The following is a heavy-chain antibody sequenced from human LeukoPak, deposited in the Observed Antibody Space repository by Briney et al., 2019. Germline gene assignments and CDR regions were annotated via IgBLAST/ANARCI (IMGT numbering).Heavy chain of an antibody. CDR3: ASGAYCGGDCYSYFQH. J-gene: IGHJ1*01. V-gene: IGHV1-69*05. CDR1: GGTFSSYA. D-gene: IGHD2-21*02. CDR2: IIPIFGTA. Sequence: GASVKVSCKASGGTFSSYAISWVQQAPGQGLEWMGGIIPIFGTANYAQKFQGRVTITTDESTSTAYMELSSLRSEDTAVYYCASGAYCGGDCYSYFQHWGQGTLVTVSS.